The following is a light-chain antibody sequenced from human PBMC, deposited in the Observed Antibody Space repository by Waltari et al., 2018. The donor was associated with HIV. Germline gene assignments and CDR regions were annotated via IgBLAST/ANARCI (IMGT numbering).Light chain of an antibody. CDR3: ASWDDGLRGHV. CDR1: NSNIGRNF. CDR2: RNN. J-gene: IGLJ1*01. Sequence: QSGLTQPPSASGTPGQRLSISCAGNNSNIGRNFVFCYRHIPGAAPTLLVYRNNQRPAGVGDRFSGSRSGASASLVISGLRVEDEADYYCASWDDGLRGHVFGSGTTVSV. V-gene: IGLV1-47*01.